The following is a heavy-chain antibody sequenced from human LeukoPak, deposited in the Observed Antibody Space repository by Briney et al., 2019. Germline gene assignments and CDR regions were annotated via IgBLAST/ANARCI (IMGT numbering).Heavy chain of an antibody. CDR3: ARDTMVRGVIFWFDP. J-gene: IGHJ5*02. D-gene: IGHD3-10*01. V-gene: IGHV1-2*02. CDR1: GYTFTGYY. Sequence: ASVKVSRKASGYTFTGYYMHWVRQAPGQGLEWMGWINPNSGGTNYAQKFQGRVTMTRDTSISTAYMELSRLRSDDTAVYYCARDTMVRGVIFWFDPWGQGTLVTVSS. CDR2: INPNSGGT.